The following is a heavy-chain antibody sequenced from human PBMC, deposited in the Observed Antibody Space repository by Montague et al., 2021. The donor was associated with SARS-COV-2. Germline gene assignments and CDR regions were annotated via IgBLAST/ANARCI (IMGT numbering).Heavy chain of an antibody. V-gene: IGHV4-34*01. CDR3: ARGRPVQGSFRHFDSISSGALDI. CDR1: RGSFSNYY. CDR2: INQGGAP. Sequence: SETLSLTCAVSRGSFSNYYWTWIRQSPGKGLEWIGEINQGGAPNYTPSLTSRVTISLATSKKQISLKLNSVTVADTAVFFCARGRPVQGSFRHFDSISSGALDIWAQGSLVIVSS. J-gene: IGHJ3*02. D-gene: IGHD3-9*01.